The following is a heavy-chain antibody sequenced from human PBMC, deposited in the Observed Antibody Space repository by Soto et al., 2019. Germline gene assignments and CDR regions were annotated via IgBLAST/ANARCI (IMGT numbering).Heavy chain of an antibody. CDR2: FYYTGST. CDR3: ATMDV. Sequence: QLQLQESGPGLVKPSETLSLTCTVSGGSISSSSYYWGWIRQPPGKKLEWIGSFYYTGSTYYNPSLKSRVPISVDTSKNQLSLQLGSVPAADTAVYYCATMDVWGQGTTVTVSS. CDR1: GGSISSSSYY. J-gene: IGHJ6*02. V-gene: IGHV4-39*01.